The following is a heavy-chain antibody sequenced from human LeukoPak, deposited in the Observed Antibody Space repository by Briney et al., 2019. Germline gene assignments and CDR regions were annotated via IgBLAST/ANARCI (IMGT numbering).Heavy chain of an antibody. CDR1: GFTVSSNY. Sequence: PGGSLRLSCAASGFTVSSNYMSWVRQAPGKGLEWVSVIYSGGSTYCADSVKGRFTISRDNSKNTLYLQVNSLRAEDTAVYYCARTGWGHYYYYYGMDVWGQGTTVTVSS. J-gene: IGHJ6*02. D-gene: IGHD6-19*01. CDR2: IYSGGST. V-gene: IGHV3-66*01. CDR3: ARTGWGHYYYYYGMDV.